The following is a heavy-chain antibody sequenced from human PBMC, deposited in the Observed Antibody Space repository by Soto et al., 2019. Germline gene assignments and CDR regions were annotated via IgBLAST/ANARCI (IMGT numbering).Heavy chain of an antibody. CDR2: ISSSSDYI. V-gene: IGHV3-21*06. Sequence: GRSLRLSCAASGFTFTSYTMNWVRQAPGKGLEWVSSISSSSDYIYYADSMKGRVTISRDNAKNSLFLDMNSLTGEDTAVYYCARERVYATGPLDFWGQGTLVTVSS. CDR1: GFTFTSYT. J-gene: IGHJ4*02. CDR3: ARERVYATGPLDF. D-gene: IGHD6-13*01.